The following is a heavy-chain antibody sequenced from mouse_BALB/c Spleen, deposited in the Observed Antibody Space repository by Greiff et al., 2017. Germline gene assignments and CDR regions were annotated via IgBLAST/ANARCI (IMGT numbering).Heavy chain of an antibody. Sequence: VQLQQSGAELVKPGASVKLSCKASGYTFTSYYMYWVKQRPGQGLEWIGEINPSNGGTNFNEKFKSKATLTVDKSSSTAYMQLSSLTSEDSAVYYCTSTTVVATGAMDYWGQGTSVTVSS. CDR3: TSTTVVATGAMDY. CDR1: GYTFTSYY. J-gene: IGHJ4*01. V-gene: IGHV1S81*02. CDR2: INPSNGGT. D-gene: IGHD1-1*01.